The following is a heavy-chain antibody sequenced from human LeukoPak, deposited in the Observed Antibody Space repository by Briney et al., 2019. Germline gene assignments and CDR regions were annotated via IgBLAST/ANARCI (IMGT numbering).Heavy chain of an antibody. CDR3: AKDLVGYSSSSLAFDI. J-gene: IGHJ3*02. CDR2: ISGSGVST. D-gene: IGHD6-6*01. V-gene: IGHV3-23*01. Sequence: GGSLRLSCAASGFTFNNYDMSWVRQAPGKGLEWVSGISGSGVSTYYADSVKGRFTISRDNAKNTLYLQMNSLRAEDTAVYYCAKDLVGYSSSSLAFDIWGQGTMVTVSS. CDR1: GFTFNNYD.